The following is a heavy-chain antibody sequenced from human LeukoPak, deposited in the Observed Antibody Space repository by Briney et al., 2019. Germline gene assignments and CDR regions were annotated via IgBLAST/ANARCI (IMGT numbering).Heavy chain of an antibody. J-gene: IGHJ4*02. Sequence: GGSLRLSCAASGFTFSSYAMSWVRQAPGKGLEWVSAISGSYGSTYYADSVKGRLTISRDNSKNTLYLQMNSLRAEDTAVYYCAKDLEEDYYDSSGHGIGFDYWGQGTLVTVSS. CDR1: GFTFSSYA. CDR2: ISGSYGST. V-gene: IGHV3-23*01. CDR3: AKDLEEDYYDSSGHGIGFDY. D-gene: IGHD3-22*01.